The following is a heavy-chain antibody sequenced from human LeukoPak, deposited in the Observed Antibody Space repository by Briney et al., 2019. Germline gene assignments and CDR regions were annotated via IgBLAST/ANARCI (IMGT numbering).Heavy chain of an antibody. V-gene: IGHV1-69*05. CDR3: ARDQGYSSGWSLGY. D-gene: IGHD6-19*01. CDR1: GGTFSSYA. CDR2: IIPIFGTA. J-gene: IGHJ4*02. Sequence: SVKVSCKAFGGTFSSYAISWVRQAPGQGLEWMGRIIPIFGTANYAQKFQGRVTITTDESTSTAYMELSSLRSEDTAVYYCARDQGYSSGWSLGYWGQGTLVTVSS.